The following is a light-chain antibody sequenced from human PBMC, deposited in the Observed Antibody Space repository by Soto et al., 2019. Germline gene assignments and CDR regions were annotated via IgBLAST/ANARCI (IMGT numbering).Light chain of an antibody. CDR3: YSYAGRNIWV. V-gene: IGLV2-23*02. CDR2: GVT. J-gene: IGLJ3*02. CDR1: STEVENYNF. Sequence: QSVLTQPASVSGSPGQSITIACTGISTEVENYNFVSWYQQHPGKAPKLMIFGVTERPSGVPDRFSGSKSGNTASLTVSGLQADDEAVYYCYSYAGRNIWVFGGGTKVTVL.